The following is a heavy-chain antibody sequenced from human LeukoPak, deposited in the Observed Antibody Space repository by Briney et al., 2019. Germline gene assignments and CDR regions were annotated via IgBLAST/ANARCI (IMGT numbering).Heavy chain of an antibody. CDR1: GGSSSGYY. V-gene: IGHV4-34*01. Sequence: SETLSLTCAVYGGSSSGYYWSWFRQPPGKGLEWIGEINHSGSTNYNPSLKSRVTISVDTSKNQFSLKLSSVTAADTAVYYCARGVVQLERKEDYYYYYMDVWGKGTTVTISS. D-gene: IGHD1-1*01. J-gene: IGHJ6*03. CDR2: INHSGST. CDR3: ARGVVQLERKEDYYYYYMDV.